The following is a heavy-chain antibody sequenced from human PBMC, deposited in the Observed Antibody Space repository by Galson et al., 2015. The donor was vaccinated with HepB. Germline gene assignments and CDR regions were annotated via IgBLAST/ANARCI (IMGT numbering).Heavy chain of an antibody. J-gene: IGHJ4*02. CDR1: EFTFSNYA. CDR2: ISYDGSNK. CDR3: ARGRSVTLVVIGY. V-gene: IGHV3-30-3*01. Sequence: SLRLSCAASEFTFSNYAMHWVRQAPGKGLEWVAVISYDGSNKYYADSVMGRFTISRDNSKNTLYLQMNSLRAEDTAVYYCARGRSVTLVVIGYWGQGTLVSGSS. D-gene: IGHD3-22*01.